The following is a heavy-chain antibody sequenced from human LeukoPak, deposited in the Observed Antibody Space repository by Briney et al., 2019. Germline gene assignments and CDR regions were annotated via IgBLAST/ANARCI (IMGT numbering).Heavy chain of an antibody. J-gene: IGHJ6*03. V-gene: IGHV3-23*01. CDR3: AKDGYSSGWYYWNYYYYYMDV. CDR1: GFTFSSYA. Sequence: GGSLRLSRAASGFTFSSYAMSWVRQAPGKGLEWVSAISGSGGSTYYADSVKGRFTISRDNSKNTLYLQMNSLRAEDTAVYYCAKDGYSSGWYYWNYYYYYMDVWGKGTTVTVSS. CDR2: ISGSGGST. D-gene: IGHD6-19*01.